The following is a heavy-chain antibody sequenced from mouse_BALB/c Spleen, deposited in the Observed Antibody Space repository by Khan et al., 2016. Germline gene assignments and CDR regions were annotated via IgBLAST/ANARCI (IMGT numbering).Heavy chain of an antibody. J-gene: IGHJ2*01. V-gene: IGHV1-54*01. CDR2: INPGSGGT. D-gene: IGHD2-1*01. CDR3: ASYGNFDY. Sequence: QVQLQQSGAELVRPGTSVKVSCKASGYAFTNFLIQWVKQRPGQGLEWVGVINPGSGGTNYNEKFKDKATLTADKSSSTAYMQLSSLTSDDSAVYFCASYGNFDYWGQGTTLTVSS. CDR1: GYAFTNFL.